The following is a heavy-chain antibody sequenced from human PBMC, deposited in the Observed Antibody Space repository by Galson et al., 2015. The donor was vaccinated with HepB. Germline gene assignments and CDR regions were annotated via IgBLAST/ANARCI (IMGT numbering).Heavy chain of an antibody. CDR3: AARRENVGTSPFES. CDR1: GFTFSTYA. CDR2: ISGGGHST. J-gene: IGHJ4*02. V-gene: IGHV3-23*01. Sequence: SLRLSCAASGFTFSTYAMSWVRQAPGKGLDWVSAISGGGHSTYYADSVRGRFTISRDSSKNTVYLQVNSLRAEDRTIYYCAARRENVGTSPFESWGQGTLAAVSA. D-gene: IGHD1-1*01.